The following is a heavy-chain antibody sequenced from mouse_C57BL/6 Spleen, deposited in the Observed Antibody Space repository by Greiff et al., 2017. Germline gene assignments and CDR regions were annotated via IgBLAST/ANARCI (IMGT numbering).Heavy chain of an antibody. CDR3: ASIPITTVVATDY. Sequence: QVQLKQPGAELVKPGASVKLSCKASGYTFTSYWMQWVKQRPGQGLEWIGEIDPSDSYTNYNQKFKGKATLTVDTSSSTAYMQLSSLTSEDSAVYYCASIPITTVVATDYWGQGTTLTVSS. CDR1: GYTFTSYW. V-gene: IGHV1-50*01. D-gene: IGHD1-1*01. CDR2: IDPSDSYT. J-gene: IGHJ2*01.